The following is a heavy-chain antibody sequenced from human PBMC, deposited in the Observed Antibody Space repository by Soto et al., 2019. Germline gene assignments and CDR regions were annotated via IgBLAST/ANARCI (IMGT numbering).Heavy chain of an antibody. J-gene: IGHJ4*02. V-gene: IGHV3-9*01. CDR3: VKDTYGGYGRFDC. Sequence: EVQLVESGGGLVQPGRSLRLSCAGSGFIFDDYAMHWVRQAPGKGLEWVSGISGKNGGRRYADSVKGRFTISRDNAKNSLNLQMSSLSVEDTALYYCVKDTYGGYGRFDCWGQGTRVTVSS. CDR2: ISGKNGGR. CDR1: GFIFDDYA. D-gene: IGHD5-12*01.